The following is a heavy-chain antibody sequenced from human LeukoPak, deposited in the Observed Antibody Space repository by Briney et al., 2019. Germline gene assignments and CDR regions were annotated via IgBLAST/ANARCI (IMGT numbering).Heavy chain of an antibody. J-gene: IGHJ4*02. CDR3: ATSHQDYDFWSGYFY. D-gene: IGHD3-3*01. Sequence: VSSVKVSCKASGGTFSSYAISWVRQAPGQGLEWMGRIIPIFGTANYAQKFQGRVTITMDESTSTAYMELSSLRSEDTAVYYCATSHQDYDFWSGYFYWGQGTLVTVSS. CDR1: GGTFSSYA. V-gene: IGHV1-69*05. CDR2: IIPIFGTA.